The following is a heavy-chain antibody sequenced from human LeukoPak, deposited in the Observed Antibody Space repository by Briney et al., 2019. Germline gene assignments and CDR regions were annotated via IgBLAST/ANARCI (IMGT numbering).Heavy chain of an antibody. V-gene: IGHV3-64D*09. Sequence: GGSLRLSCSASGFTFSSYAMHWVRQAPGKGLEYVSAISSNGGSTYYADSVKGRFTISRDNSKNTLYLQMSSLRAEDTAVYYCAREEEGGTFDYWGQGTLVTVSS. CDR1: GFTFSSYA. CDR2: ISSNGGST. J-gene: IGHJ4*02. CDR3: AREEEGGTFDY. D-gene: IGHD3-16*01.